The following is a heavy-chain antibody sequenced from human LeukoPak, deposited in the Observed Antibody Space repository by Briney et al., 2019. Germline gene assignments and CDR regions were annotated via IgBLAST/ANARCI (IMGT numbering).Heavy chain of an antibody. Sequence: PGGSLRLSCAAFGFTFTTYWMNWVRQAPGKGLEWVASIKQDGSEKQYVDSVKGRFTISRDNAKNSLYLYMNSLRVEDTAVYYCARDHFVDGSNSRIFFASWGQGTLVTVSS. J-gene: IGHJ4*02. CDR2: IKQDGSEK. CDR3: ARDHFVDGSNSRIFFAS. D-gene: IGHD5-24*01. CDR1: GFTFTTYW. V-gene: IGHV3-7*01.